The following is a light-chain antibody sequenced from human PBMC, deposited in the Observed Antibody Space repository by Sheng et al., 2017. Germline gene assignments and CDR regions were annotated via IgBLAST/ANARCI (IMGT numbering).Light chain of an antibody. J-gene: IGKJ2*01. Sequence: EIVMTQSPVTLSVSPGERATLSCRASQSISNYLVWYQQKPGQAPRLLIYGASTRATGIPARFSGSGSGTEFTLTISSLQSEDFAVYYCQQYDSWPPGTFGQGTKLEI. CDR2: GAS. V-gene: IGKV3-15*01. CDR3: QQYDSWPPGT. CDR1: QSISNY.